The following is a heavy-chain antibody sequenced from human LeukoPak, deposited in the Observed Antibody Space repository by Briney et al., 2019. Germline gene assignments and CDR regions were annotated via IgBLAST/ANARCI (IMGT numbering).Heavy chain of an antibody. J-gene: IGHJ4*02. CDR1: GFTFRNHW. CDR2: IKQDGSEK. V-gene: IGHV3-7*04. D-gene: IGHD6-19*01. CDR3: ARGSGWYYY. Sequence: GGSLRLSCAASGFTFRNHWMSWVRQAPGKGLEWVANIKQDGSEKYYVDSVKGRFTISRDNAKNSLYLQMNSLRAEDTAVYYCARGSGWYYYWGQGTLVTVPS.